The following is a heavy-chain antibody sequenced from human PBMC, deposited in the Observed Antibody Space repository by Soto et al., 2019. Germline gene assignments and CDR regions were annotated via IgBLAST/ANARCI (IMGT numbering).Heavy chain of an antibody. Sequence: EVQLVESGGGLVKPGGSLRLSCAASGFTFSSYSMNWVRQAPGKGLEWVSSISSSSSYIYYADSVKGRFTISRDNAKNALYLPMNSLRAEDTAVYYCARDRSLADCGGDCYTFDYWGQGTLVTVSS. CDR2: ISSSSSYI. CDR3: ARDRSLADCGGDCYTFDY. J-gene: IGHJ4*02. CDR1: GFTFSSYS. D-gene: IGHD2-21*02. V-gene: IGHV3-21*01.